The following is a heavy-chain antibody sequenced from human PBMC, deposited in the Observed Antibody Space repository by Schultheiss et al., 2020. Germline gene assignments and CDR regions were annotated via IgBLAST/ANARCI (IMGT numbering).Heavy chain of an antibody. V-gene: IGHV4-34*01. CDR1: GGSFSGYY. CDR3: ARTNWNYEGYYFDY. D-gene: IGHD1-7*01. J-gene: IGHJ4*02. Sequence: SETLSLPCAVYGGSFSGYYWSWIRQPPGKGMEWLGSIYYSGSTYYNPSLKSRVTISVYTSKNQFSLKLSSVTAADTAVYYCARTNWNYEGYYFDYWGQGTLVTLSS. CDR2: IYYSGST.